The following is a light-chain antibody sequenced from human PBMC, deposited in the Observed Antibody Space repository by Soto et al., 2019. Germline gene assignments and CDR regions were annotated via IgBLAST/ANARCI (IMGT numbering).Light chain of an antibody. CDR2: GAS. CDR3: QQYDTSPPMYT. Sequence: EIELTQSPGTLSLSPVERATLSCMASQSTSSSYLAWYQQEPGQAPRLLIYGASSGAIGIPDRVSGSGSGTDFTLTISRLEPDDVAVYYCQQYDTSPPMYTFGQGTKVDI. J-gene: IGKJ2*01. V-gene: IGKV3-20*01. CDR1: QSTSSSY.